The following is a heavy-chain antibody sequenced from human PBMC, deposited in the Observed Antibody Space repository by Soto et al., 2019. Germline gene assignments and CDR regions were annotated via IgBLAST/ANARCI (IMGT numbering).Heavy chain of an antibody. J-gene: IGHJ1*01. CDR1: GGTFSSYT. CDR2: IIPILGIA. CDR3: AITENSYCSGGSCYSRVYFQH. D-gene: IGHD2-15*01. Sequence: ASVKVSCKASGGTFSSYTISWVRQAPGQGLEWMGRIIPILGIANYAQKFQGRVTITADKSTSTAYMELSSLRSEDTAVYYCAITENSYCSGGSCYSRVYFQHWGQGTLVTVSS. V-gene: IGHV1-69*02.